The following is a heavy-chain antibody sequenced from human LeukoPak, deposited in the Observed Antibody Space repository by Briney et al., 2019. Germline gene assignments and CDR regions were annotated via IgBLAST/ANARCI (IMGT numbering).Heavy chain of an antibody. V-gene: IGHV1-69*10. CDR3: ARDRRGADDAFDI. J-gene: IGHJ3*02. D-gene: IGHD1-26*01. Sequence: SVKVSCKASGGTFSSYAISWVRQAPGQGLEWMGGIMPIYGIANYAQKFQGRVTITADKSTSTAYMELSSLRSEDTAVYYCARDRRGADDAFDIWGQGTMVTVSS. CDR1: GGTFSSYA. CDR2: IMPIYGIA.